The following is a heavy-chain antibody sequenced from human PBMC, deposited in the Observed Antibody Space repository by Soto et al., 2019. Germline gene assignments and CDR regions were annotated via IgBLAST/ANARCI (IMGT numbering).Heavy chain of an antibody. CDR1: GGSISSYY. J-gene: IGHJ3*02. CDR3: ASRSWPRGAFDI. D-gene: IGHD1-26*01. V-gene: IGHV4-34*01. CDR2: INHSGST. Sequence: SETLSLTCTVSGGSISSYYWSWIRQPPGKGLEWIGEINHSGSTNYNPSLKSRVTISVDTSKNQFSLKLSSVTAADTAVYYCASRSWPRGAFDIWGQGTMVTVSS.